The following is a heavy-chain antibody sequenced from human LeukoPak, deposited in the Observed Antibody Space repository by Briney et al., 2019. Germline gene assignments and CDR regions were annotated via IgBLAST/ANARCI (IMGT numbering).Heavy chain of an antibody. CDR2: IYTSGST. V-gene: IGHV4-61*02. D-gene: IGHD3-16*02. J-gene: IGHJ4*02. Sequence: SQTLSLTCTVSGGSISSGSYYWSWIRQPAGKGLEWIGRIYTSGSTNYNPSLKSRVTISVDTSKNPFSLKLSSVTAADTAVYYCARAGYRYTVLFDYWGQGTLVTVSS. CDR3: ARAGYRYTVLFDY. CDR1: GGSISSGSYY.